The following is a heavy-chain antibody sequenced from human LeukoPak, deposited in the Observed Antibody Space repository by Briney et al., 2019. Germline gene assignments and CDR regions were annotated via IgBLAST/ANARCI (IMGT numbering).Heavy chain of an antibody. V-gene: IGHV1-2*04. J-gene: IGHJ6*02. CDR3: ARSVTMVRAYYYYGMDV. CDR2: INPNSGGT. CDR1: GYTFTGYY. D-gene: IGHD3-10*01. Sequence: ASVKVSCKASGYTFTGYYMHWVRQAPGQGLEWMGWINPNSGGTNYAQKFQGWVTMTRDTSISTAYMELSRLRSDDTAVYYCARSVTMVRAYYYYGMDVWGQGTTVTVSS.